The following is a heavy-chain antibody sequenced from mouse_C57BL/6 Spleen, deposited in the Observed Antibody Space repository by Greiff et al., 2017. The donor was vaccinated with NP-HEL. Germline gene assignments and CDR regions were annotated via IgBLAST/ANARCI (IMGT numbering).Heavy chain of an antibody. CDR3: ARQRAWFAY. CDR1: GFTFSSYT. J-gene: IGHJ3*01. CDR2: ISGGGGNT. Sequence: EVMLVESGGGLVKPGGSLKLSCAASGFTFSSYTMSWVRQTPETRLEWVATISGGGGNTYYPDSVKGRFTISRDNAKNTLYLQMSSRRSEDTALYYCARQRAWFAYWGQGTLVTVSA. V-gene: IGHV5-9*01.